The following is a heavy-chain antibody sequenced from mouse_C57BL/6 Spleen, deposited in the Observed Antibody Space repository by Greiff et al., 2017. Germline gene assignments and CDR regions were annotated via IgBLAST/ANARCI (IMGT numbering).Heavy chain of an antibody. CDR1: GYTFTSYW. CDR2: INPSNGGT. J-gene: IGHJ3*01. Sequence: QVQLKQPGTELVKPGASVKLSCKASGYTFTSYWMHWVKQRPGQGLEWIGNINPSNGGTNYNEKFKSKATLTVDKSSSTAYMQLSSLTSEDSAVYYCAREGYGSSPAWFAYWGQGTLVTVSA. D-gene: IGHD1-1*01. V-gene: IGHV1-53*01. CDR3: AREGYGSSPAWFAY.